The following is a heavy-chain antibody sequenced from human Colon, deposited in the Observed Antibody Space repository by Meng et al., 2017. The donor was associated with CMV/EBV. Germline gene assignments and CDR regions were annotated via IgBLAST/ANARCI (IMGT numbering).Heavy chain of an antibody. J-gene: IGHJ4*02. CDR3: TRDLLYRGTINCFGGNY. CDR2: IDYSGQT. D-gene: IGHD2-2*01. V-gene: IGHV4-39*07. Sequence: SETLSLTCTVSGGSISSSSHYWGWIRQPPGEGLEWIGSIDYSGQTYYNPSLKSRATISVDTSMDQFSLKLTSMTAADTAIYYCTRDLLYRGTINCFGGNYWGQGAMVTVSS. CDR1: GGSISSSSHY.